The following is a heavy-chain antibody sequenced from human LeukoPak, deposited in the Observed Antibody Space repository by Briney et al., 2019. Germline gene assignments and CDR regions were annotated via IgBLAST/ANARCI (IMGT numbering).Heavy chain of an antibody. J-gene: IGHJ5*02. CDR1: GDSISSGDYY. D-gene: IGHD2-2*02. V-gene: IGHV4-39*07. CDR3: ASNIPWDWFDP. CDR2: INHSGST. Sequence: SETLSLTCTVSGDSISSGDYYWSRIRQPPGKGLEWIGEINHSGSTNYNPSLKSRVTISVDTSKNQFSLKLSSVTAADTAVYYCASNIPWDWFDPWGQGTLVTVSS.